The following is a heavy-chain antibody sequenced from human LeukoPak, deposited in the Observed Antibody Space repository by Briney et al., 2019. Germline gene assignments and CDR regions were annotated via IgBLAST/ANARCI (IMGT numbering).Heavy chain of an antibody. D-gene: IGHD3-9*01. J-gene: IGHJ4*02. Sequence: PGGSLRLSCAASGFTFSSYWMSWVRQAPGKGLEWVANIKQDGSEKYYVDSVKGRFTISRDNAKNSLYLQMNSLRAEDTAVYYCARDWYYDFLTALDYWGQRTLVTASS. V-gene: IGHV3-7*01. CDR1: GFTFSSYW. CDR2: IKQDGSEK. CDR3: ARDWYYDFLTALDY.